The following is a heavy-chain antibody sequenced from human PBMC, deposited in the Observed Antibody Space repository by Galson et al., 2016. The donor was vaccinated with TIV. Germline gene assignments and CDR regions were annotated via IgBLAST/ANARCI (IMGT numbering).Heavy chain of an antibody. CDR1: GFTFSNYA. CDR2: IVGTGGTT. Sequence: SLRLSCAASGFTFSNYAMNWVRQAPGKGLEWVSGIVGTGGTTYYADSVKGRFTISRDNSKNTLYLQMNSLRAEDTAVYYCAKRKKYGGDAFDHWGQGTLVTVSS. D-gene: IGHD3-10*01. J-gene: IGHJ3*01. CDR3: AKRKKYGGDAFDH. V-gene: IGHV3-23*01.